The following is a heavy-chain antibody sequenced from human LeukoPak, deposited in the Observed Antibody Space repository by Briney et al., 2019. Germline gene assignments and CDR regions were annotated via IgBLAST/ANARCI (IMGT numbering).Heavy chain of an antibody. CDR1: GFTFSSYA. CDR3: AKESYYYIDY. CDR2: ISYDGSNK. D-gene: IGHD1-26*01. V-gene: IGHV3-30*04. Sequence: GRSLRLSCAASGFTFSSYAMHWVRQAPGKGLEWVAVISYDGSNKYYADSVKGRFTISRDNSKNTLYLQMNSLRAEDTAVYYCAKESYYYIDYWGQGTLATVSS. J-gene: IGHJ4*02.